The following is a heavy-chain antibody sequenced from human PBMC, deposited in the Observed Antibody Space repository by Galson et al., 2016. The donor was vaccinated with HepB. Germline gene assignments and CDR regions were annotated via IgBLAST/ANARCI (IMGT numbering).Heavy chain of an antibody. CDR1: GFTFSSYS. CDR2: VSSSSYI. J-gene: IGHJ4*02. D-gene: IGHD5-18*01. Sequence: SLRLSCAASGFTFSSYSMNWVRQAPGKGLEWVSSVSSSSYIYYADSVKGRFTISRDNAKNSLYLQMNSLRAEDTAVYYCASGYSYGYFYYWGQGTLVTVSS. CDR3: ASGYSYGYFYY. V-gene: IGHV3-21*01.